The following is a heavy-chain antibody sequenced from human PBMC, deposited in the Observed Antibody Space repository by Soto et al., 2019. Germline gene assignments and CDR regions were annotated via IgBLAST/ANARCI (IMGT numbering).Heavy chain of an antibody. D-gene: IGHD3-22*01. Sequence: GESLKISCKGSGYSFTSYWIGWVRQMSGKGLEWMGIIYPGDSDTRYSPSFQGQVTISADKSISTAYLQWSSLKASDTAMYYCARHTYYYDSSGTGDAFDIWGQGTMVTVSS. CDR3: ARHTYYYDSSGTGDAFDI. V-gene: IGHV5-51*01. J-gene: IGHJ3*02. CDR2: IYPGDSDT. CDR1: GYSFTSYW.